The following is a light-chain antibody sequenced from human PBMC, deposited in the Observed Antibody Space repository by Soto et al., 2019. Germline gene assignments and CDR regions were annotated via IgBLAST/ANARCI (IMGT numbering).Light chain of an antibody. V-gene: IGKV3-15*01. CDR1: ENVKFN. Sequence: EIVMTQSAATLSVSPGERATLSCRASENVKFNLAWYQQRPGQAPRLLFYNASTRATAFPARFSGSGSGADYVLTISSLQSEDFAVYYCQQYYNWPLTFGQGTRLEIK. CDR3: QQYYNWPLT. J-gene: IGKJ5*01. CDR2: NAS.